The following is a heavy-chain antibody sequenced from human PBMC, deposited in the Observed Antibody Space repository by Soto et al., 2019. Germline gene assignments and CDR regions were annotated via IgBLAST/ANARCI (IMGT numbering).Heavy chain of an antibody. V-gene: IGHV5-51*01. CDR1: GYSFTSYW. CDR3: ARHIPEEGILTGYPRDYYYYYMDV. D-gene: IGHD3-9*01. CDR2: IYPGDSDT. Sequence: PGESLKISCKGSGYSFTSYWIGWVRQMPGKGLEWMGIIYPGDSDTRYSPSFQGQVTISADKSISTAYLQWSSLKASDTAMYYCARHIPEEGILTGYPRDYYYYYMDVGGKGTTVTVSS. J-gene: IGHJ6*03.